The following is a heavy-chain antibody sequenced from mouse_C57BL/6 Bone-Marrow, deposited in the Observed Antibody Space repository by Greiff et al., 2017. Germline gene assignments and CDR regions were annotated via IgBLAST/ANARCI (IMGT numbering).Heavy chain of an antibody. V-gene: IGHV1-42*01. CDR1: GYSFTGYY. Sequence: VQLKESGPELVKPGASVKISCKASGYSFTGYYMNWVKQSPEKSLEWIGEINPSTGGTTYNQKFKAKATLTVDKSSSTAYMQLKSLTSEDSAVYYCAIDGYHVDYWGQGTTLTVSS. D-gene: IGHD2-3*01. J-gene: IGHJ2*01. CDR2: INPSTGGT. CDR3: AIDGYHVDY.